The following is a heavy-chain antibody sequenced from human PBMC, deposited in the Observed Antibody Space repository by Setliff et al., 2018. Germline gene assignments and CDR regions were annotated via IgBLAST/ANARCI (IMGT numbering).Heavy chain of an antibody. CDR3: ARRGWGSSSGDCYPDAFDM. V-gene: IGHV5-51*01. J-gene: IGHJ3*02. CDR1: GYSFTKYW. D-gene: IGHD2-21*02. CDR2: IDPADSDT. Sequence: GESLKISCKAAGYSFTKYWIGWVRQMPGKGLEWMGIIDPADSDTTYSPSFQGQVTISADKSIGTAYLQWSSLKASDTAIYYCARRGWGSSSGDCYPDAFDMWGQGTVVTVSS.